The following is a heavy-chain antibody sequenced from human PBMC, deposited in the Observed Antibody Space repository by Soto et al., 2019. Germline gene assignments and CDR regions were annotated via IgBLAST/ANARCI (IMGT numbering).Heavy chain of an antibody. D-gene: IGHD1-1*01. Sequence: QVQLVESGGGVVQPGRSLRLSCVASGFSFSNNAMHWVRQAPGKGLESVAVISSDGSKKYYADSVKGRFTISRDNSKNTVYLQVDSPRAEDTAMYYCAKEGSRTTGRYIFDYWGQGTLVTVSS. CDR3: AKEGSRTTGRYIFDY. CDR1: GFSFSNNA. CDR2: ISSDGSKK. J-gene: IGHJ4*02. V-gene: IGHV3-30*18.